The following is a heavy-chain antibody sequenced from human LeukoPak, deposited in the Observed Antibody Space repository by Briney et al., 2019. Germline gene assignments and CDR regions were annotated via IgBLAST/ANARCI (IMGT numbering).Heavy chain of an antibody. D-gene: IGHD5-18*01. J-gene: IGHJ3*02. V-gene: IGHV1-69*13. Sequence: GASVKVSCKASGGTFSSYAISWVRQAPGQGLEWMGGIIPIFGTANYAQKFQGRVTITADESTSTAYMELSRLRSDDTAVYYCARAWGYLDAFDIWGQGTMVTVSS. CDR3: ARAWGYLDAFDI. CDR2: IIPIFGTA. CDR1: GGTFSSYA.